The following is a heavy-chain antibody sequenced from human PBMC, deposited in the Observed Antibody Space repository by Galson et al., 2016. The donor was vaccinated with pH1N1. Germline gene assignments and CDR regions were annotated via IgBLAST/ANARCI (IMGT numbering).Heavy chain of an antibody. V-gene: IGHV3-7*01. CDR1: GFSLSMYW. CDR2: IKQDGSEK. J-gene: IGHJ3*01. CDR3: ARDYYYHGSDSDAYDL. Sequence: SLRLSCAASGFSLSMYWMSWVRQAPGKGLEWLANIKQDGSEKYYVDSVKGRFTITRDNAKNSVFLEMNSLGAWDTAVYYCARDYYYHGSDSDAYDLWGHGTMVTVSS. D-gene: IGHD3-22*01.